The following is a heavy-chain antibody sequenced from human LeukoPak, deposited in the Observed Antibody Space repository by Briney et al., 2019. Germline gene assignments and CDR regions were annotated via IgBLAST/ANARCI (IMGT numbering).Heavy chain of an antibody. V-gene: IGHV4-61*02. Sequence: PSETLSLTCTVSGASISSGSYYWSWIRQPAGKGLEWIGRIYTSGSTNYNPSLKSRVTISLDTSKNQFSLKLTSVTAADTAVYYCTRHWSTGNSFYRFDFWGQGTLVTVSS. CDR2: IYTSGST. CDR1: GASISSGSYY. D-gene: IGHD4-23*01. J-gene: IGHJ4*02. CDR3: TRHWSTGNSFYRFDF.